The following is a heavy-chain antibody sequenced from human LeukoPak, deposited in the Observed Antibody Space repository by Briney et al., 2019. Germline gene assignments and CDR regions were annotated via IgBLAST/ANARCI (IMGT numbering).Heavy chain of an antibody. CDR1: GDSISSGTYY. V-gene: IGHV4-61*10. D-gene: IGHD5-18*01. CDR2: IYYSGST. CDR3: ARSSGYSYGYGVDY. J-gene: IGHJ4*02. Sequence: SETLSLTCTVSGDSISSGTYYWSWIRQPAGKGLEWIGYIYYSGSTNYNPSLKSRVTISVDTSKNQFSLKLSSVTAADTAVYYCARSSGYSYGYGVDYWGQGTLVTASS.